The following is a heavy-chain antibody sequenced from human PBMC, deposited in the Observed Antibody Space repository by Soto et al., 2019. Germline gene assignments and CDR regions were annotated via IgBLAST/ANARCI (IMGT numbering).Heavy chain of an antibody. Sequence: QVQLVESGGGVVQPGRSLRLSCAASGFTFSSYAMHWVRQAPGKGLEWVAVISYDGSNKYYADSVKGRFTISRDNSKNTLYLQMNSRRAEDTAVYYCAGGDDYGDRKADWGQGTLVTVSS. CDR2: ISYDGSNK. CDR3: AGGDDYGDRKAD. D-gene: IGHD4-17*01. V-gene: IGHV3-30-3*01. CDR1: GFTFSSYA. J-gene: IGHJ4*02.